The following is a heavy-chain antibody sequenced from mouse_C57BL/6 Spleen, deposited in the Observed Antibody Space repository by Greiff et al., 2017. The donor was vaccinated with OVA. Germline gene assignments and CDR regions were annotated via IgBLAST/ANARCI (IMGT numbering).Heavy chain of an antibody. J-gene: IGHJ1*03. CDR1: GYAFSSSW. V-gene: IGHV1-82*01. Sequence: VQLQESGPELVKPGASVKISCKASGYAFSSSWMNWVKQRPGKGLEWIGRIYPGDGDTNYNGKFKGKATLTADKSSSTAYMQLSSLTSEDSAIYFCARSATVAPYWYFDVWGTGTTVTVSS. CDR2: IYPGDGDT. CDR3: ARSATVAPYWYFDV. D-gene: IGHD1-1*01.